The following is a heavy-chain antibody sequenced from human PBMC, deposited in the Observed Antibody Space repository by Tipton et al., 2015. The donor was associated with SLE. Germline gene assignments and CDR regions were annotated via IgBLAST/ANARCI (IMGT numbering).Heavy chain of an antibody. V-gene: IGHV3-53*05. CDR2: LYGGGDT. D-gene: IGHD4-17*01. J-gene: IGHJ6*02. Sequence: SLRLSCTVSGGSISSFYWSWVRQAPGKGLEWVSILYGGGDTYYADSVKGRFTISRDNSKNILYLQMNSLRVEDTAVYHCASSGAPGYGDPSDYYYYPMDVWGQGTKVTVSS. CDR1: GGSISSFY. CDR3: ASSGAPGYGDPSDYYYYPMDV.